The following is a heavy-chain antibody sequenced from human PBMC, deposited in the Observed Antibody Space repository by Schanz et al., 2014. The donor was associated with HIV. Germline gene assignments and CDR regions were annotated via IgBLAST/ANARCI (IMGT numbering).Heavy chain of an antibody. CDR1: GFTFNSYG. D-gene: IGHD3-22*01. CDR2: ISYDGRNK. V-gene: IGHV3-33*05. CDR3: AKPEYDSRGNSQSHFDS. J-gene: IGHJ4*02. Sequence: QVQLVESGGGVVQPGRSLRLSCAASGFTFNSYGMHWVRQAPGKGLEWVSVISYDGRNKLDADSVKGRFTISRDKSKNTLYLQMTTLRTEDTAVYYCAKPEYDSRGNSQSHFDSWGQGTLVTVSS.